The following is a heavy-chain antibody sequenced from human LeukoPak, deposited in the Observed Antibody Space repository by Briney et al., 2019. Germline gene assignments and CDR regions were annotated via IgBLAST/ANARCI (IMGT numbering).Heavy chain of an antibody. D-gene: IGHD2-21*01. V-gene: IGHV3-53*01. Sequence: GSLRLSCAASGFTVGTNSMSWVRQSPGKGLEWVSGNYSGGSTYYADSVNGRFTISRDNSRNTLFLQMNSLRAEDTALYYCASAREYCGSAECYEYFQHWGQGTLVTVSS. CDR3: ASAREYCGSAECYEYFQH. CDR1: GFTVGTNS. CDR2: NYSGGST. J-gene: IGHJ1*01.